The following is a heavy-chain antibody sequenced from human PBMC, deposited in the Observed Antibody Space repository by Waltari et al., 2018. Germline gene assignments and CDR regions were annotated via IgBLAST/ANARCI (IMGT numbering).Heavy chain of an antibody. D-gene: IGHD6-13*01. CDR1: GGSISSYY. J-gene: IGHJ2*01. CDR2: IYYSGST. Sequence: QVQLQESVPGLVKPSETLSLTCTVSGGSISSYYWSWIRQPPGKGLEWIGYIYYSGSTNYNPSLKSRVTISVDTSKNQFSLKLSSVTAADTAVYYCAREDSSSWDHYWYFDLWGRGTLVTVSS. CDR3: AREDSSSWDHYWYFDL. V-gene: IGHV4-59*01.